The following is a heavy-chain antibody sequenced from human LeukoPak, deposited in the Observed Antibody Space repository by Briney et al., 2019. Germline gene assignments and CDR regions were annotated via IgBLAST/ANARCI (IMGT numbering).Heavy chain of an antibody. CDR3: ARARIAAAAEYFDY. CDR1: GYSISSGYY. V-gene: IGHV4-38-2*01. CDR2: IYHSGST. J-gene: IGHJ4*02. Sequence: SETLSLTCAVSGYSISSGYYWGWIRQPPGKGLEWIGSIYHSGSTYYNPSLKSRVTISVDTSKNQFSLKLSSVTAADTAVYYCARARIAAAAEYFDYWGQGTLVTVS. D-gene: IGHD6-13*01.